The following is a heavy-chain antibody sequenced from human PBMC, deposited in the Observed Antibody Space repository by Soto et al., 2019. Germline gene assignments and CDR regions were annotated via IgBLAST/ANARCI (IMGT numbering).Heavy chain of an antibody. J-gene: IGHJ5*02. CDR1: GGSISSSNW. D-gene: IGHD3-10*01. CDR3: ARDYMVRGVMRWFDP. Sequence: QVQLQESGPGLVKPSGTLSLTCAVSGGSISSSNWWSWVRQPPGKGLEWIGEIYHSGSTNYNPSLKSRVTISVDKSKNHFSLKLSAVTAADTAVYYCARDYMVRGVMRWFDPWGQGTLVTVSS. CDR2: IYHSGST. V-gene: IGHV4-4*02.